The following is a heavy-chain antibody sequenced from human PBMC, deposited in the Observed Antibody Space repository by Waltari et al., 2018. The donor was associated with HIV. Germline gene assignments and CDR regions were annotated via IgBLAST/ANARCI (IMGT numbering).Heavy chain of an antibody. V-gene: IGHV3-53*01. CDR1: NSSISAKH. CDR2: IYPDDTT. Sequence: AESGGGLIQPGGYLGLSCPASNSSISAKHVPWIRQEPGGSLEWVAVIYPDDTTHYADSVSGRFTISRAKSRTKVFLLMNSLFVDDTATYFCATGVRYYGPWGQGTRVTVSS. J-gene: IGHJ5*02. CDR3: ATGVRYYGP. D-gene: IGHD3-22*01.